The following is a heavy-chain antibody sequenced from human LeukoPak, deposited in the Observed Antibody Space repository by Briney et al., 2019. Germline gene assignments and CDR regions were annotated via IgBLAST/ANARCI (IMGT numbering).Heavy chain of an antibody. J-gene: IGHJ6*03. CDR2: IWYDGSNK. D-gene: IGHD2-15*01. CDR3: AKGLKYCSGGSCSLYMDV. V-gene: IGHV3-33*06. Sequence: QAGGSLRLSCAASGFTFSSYGMRWVRQAPGKGLEWVAVIWYDGSNKYYADSVKGRFTISRDNSKNTLYLQMNSLRDEDTAVYYCAKGLKYCSGGSCSLYMDVWGKGTTVTVSS. CDR1: GFTFSSYG.